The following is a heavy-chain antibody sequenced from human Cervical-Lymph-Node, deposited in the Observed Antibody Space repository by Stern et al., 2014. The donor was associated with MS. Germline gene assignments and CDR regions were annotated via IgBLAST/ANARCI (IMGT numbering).Heavy chain of an antibody. V-gene: IGHV2-5*02. J-gene: IGHJ6*02. Sequence: QITLKESGPTLVKPTQTLTLTCTFSGFSLSTSGVGVGWIRQPPGKALEXLALIYWDDDKRYSPSLKSRLTITKDTSKNQVVLTMTNMDPVDTATYYCAHGTLDHYYYGMDVWGQGTTVTVSS. D-gene: IGHD3-3*02. CDR3: AHGTLDHYYYGMDV. CDR1: GFSLSTSGVG. CDR2: IYWDDDK.